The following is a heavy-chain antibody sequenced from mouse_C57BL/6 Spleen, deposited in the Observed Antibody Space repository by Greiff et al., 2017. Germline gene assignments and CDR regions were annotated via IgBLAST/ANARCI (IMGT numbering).Heavy chain of an antibody. CDR3: ERGFSAVVATRAWFAY. CDR2: INPNNGGT. D-gene: IGHD1-1*01. CDR1: GYTFTDYY. Sequence: EVQLQQSGPELVKPGASVKISCKASGYTFTDYYMNWVKQSHGKSLEWMGDINPNNGGTSYNQKFKGKATLTVDKSSSTAYMELRSLTSEDSAVYYCERGFSAVVATRAWFAYWGQGTLVTVSA. J-gene: IGHJ3*01. V-gene: IGHV1-26*01.